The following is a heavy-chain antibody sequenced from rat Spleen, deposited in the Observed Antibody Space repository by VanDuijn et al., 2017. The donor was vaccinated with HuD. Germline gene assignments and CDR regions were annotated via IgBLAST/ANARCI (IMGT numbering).Heavy chain of an antibody. V-gene: IGHV3-1*01. D-gene: IGHD1-10*01. CDR3: ARSPYNNFWFTY. CDR1: GYSITSNY. Sequence: EVQLQESGPGLVKPSQSLSLTCSVTGYSITSNYWGWIRKFPGNKMEWMGYISYSGSTSYNPSLKSRISITRDTSKNQFFLQLNSVTTEDTATYYCARSPYNNFWFTYWGQGTLVTVSS. CDR2: ISYSGST. J-gene: IGHJ3*01.